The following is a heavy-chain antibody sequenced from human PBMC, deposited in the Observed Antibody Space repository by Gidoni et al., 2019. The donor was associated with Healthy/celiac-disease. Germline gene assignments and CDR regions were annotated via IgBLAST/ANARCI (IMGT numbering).Heavy chain of an antibody. J-gene: IGHJ6*02. Sequence: QVQLVESGGGLVKPGGSLILSWAASGFAFHEYYMRWSRQAPGKGLEWVSYISSSSSYTNYADSVKGRFTISRDNAKNSLYLQMNSLRAEDTAVYYCARIGSGSYWSRYYYYYGMDVWGQGTTVTVSS. CDR3: ARIGSGSYWSRYYYYYGMDV. CDR1: GFAFHEYY. V-gene: IGHV3-11*05. D-gene: IGHD3-10*01. CDR2: ISSSSSYT.